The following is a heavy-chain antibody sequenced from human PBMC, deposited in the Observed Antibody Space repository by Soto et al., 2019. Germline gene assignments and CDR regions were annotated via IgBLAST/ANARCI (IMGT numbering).Heavy chain of an antibody. CDR1: GGTFSSYA. CDR3: ARLRGYSGYDFDY. CDR2: IIPIFGTA. Sequence: SVEVSCKASGGTFSSYAISWVRQAPGQGLEWMGGIIPIFGTANYAQKFQGRVTITADKSTSTAYMELSSLRSEDTAVYYCARLRGYSGYDFDYWGQGTLVTVSS. D-gene: IGHD5-12*01. J-gene: IGHJ4*02. V-gene: IGHV1-69*06.